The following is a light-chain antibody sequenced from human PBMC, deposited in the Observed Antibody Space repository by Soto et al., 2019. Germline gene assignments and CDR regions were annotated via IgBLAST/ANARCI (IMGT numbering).Light chain of an antibody. CDR2: DVN. J-gene: IGLJ2*01. CDR1: SSDVGGYNY. V-gene: IGLV2-14*03. CDR3: ASFTRSVTVV. Sequence: QSVLTQPASVSGSPGQSITISCAGTSSDVGGYNYVSWYQQHPGKVPRLIISDVNKRPSGVSDRFSGSKSGNTASLTISGLQAEGEADYYCASFTRSVTVVFGGGTKVTVL.